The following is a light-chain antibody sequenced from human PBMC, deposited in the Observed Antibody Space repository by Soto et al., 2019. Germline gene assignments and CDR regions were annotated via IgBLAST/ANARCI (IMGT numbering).Light chain of an antibody. V-gene: IGKV3-20*01. CDR1: QSVSNNY. CDR2: VAS. J-gene: IGKJ2*01. Sequence: EIVLTQSPGTLSLSPGERATLSCRASQSVSNNYVAWYQQKRGQPPTLLIYVASKIASGMPDRFSGSRSVADFNLAISSLEPEDFAVSYCQPYGSSPMYNFGQGTRLEFK. CDR3: QPYGSSPMYN.